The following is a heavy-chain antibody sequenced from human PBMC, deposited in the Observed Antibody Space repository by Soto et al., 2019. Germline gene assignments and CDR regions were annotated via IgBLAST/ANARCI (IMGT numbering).Heavy chain of an antibody. CDR2: IYYSGST. CDR3: ARGYCSGGSCYSPGYYYYGMDV. CDR1: GGSISSSSYY. Sequence: SETLSLTCTGSGGSISSSSYYWGWIRQPPGKGLEWIGSIYYSGSTYYNPSLKSRVTISVDTSKNQFSLKLSSVTAADTAVYYCARGYCSGGSCYSPGYYYYGMDVWGQGTTVTVSS. J-gene: IGHJ6*02. V-gene: IGHV4-39*01. D-gene: IGHD2-15*01.